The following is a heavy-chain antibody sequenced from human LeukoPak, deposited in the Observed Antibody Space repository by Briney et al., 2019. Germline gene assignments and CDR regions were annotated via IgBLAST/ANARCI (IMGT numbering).Heavy chain of an antibody. J-gene: IGHJ4*02. V-gene: IGHV1-69*13. D-gene: IGHD6-19*01. CDR2: IIPVFGTA. CDR1: GGTFSTYA. Sequence: ASVKVSCKASGGTFSTYAINWVRQAPGQGLEWMGGIIPVFGTANYAQKFQGRVTITADESTSTAYMELSSLTSEDTAIYYCTRDHSSGLYYFDYWGQGTLVTVSS. CDR3: TRDHSSGLYYFDY.